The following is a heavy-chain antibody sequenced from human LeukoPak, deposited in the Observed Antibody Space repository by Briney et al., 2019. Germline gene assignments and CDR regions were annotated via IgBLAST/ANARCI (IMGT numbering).Heavy chain of an antibody. CDR2: INHSGST. CDR3: ARGAVAATHFGY. V-gene: IGHV4-34*01. D-gene: IGHD2-15*01. CDR1: GGSFSGYY. J-gene: IGHJ4*02. Sequence: SETLSLTCAVYGGSFSGYYWSWIRQPPGKGLEWIGEINHSGSTNYNPPLKSRVTISVDTSKNQFSLKLSSVTAADTAVYYCARGAVAATHFGYWGQGTLVTVPS.